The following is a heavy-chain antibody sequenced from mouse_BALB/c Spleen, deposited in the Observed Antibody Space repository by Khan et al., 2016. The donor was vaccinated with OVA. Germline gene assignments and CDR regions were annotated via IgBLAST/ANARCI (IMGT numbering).Heavy chain of an antibody. CDR2: IWGGGGT. CDR1: GFSLSRYN. V-gene: IGHV2-6-4*01. D-gene: IGHD2-14*01. J-gene: IGHJ4*01. CDR3: DRAYYRYDGYYAMDY. Sequence: QVQLKESGPGLVAPSQSLSITCTVSGFSLSRYNIHWVRQPPGKGLEWLGMIWGGGGTDYNSTLKIRLSISKDNSKSHVFLKMNSLQTDDTAMYYCDRAYYRYDGYYAMDYWGQGTSVTVSS.